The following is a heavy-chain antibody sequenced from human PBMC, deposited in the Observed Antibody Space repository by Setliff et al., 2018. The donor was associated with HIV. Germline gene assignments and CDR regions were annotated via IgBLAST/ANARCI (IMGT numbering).Heavy chain of an antibody. Sequence: ASVKVSCKASGDIFTSYYMHWVRQAPGQGPEWMGVINPSGGSTIYAQKFQGRVTMTRDTSTSTVYMQLSTLRSGDTAVYYCARERLGRSGFEYLQHWGQGTLVTVSS. CDR3: ARERLGRSGFEYLQH. J-gene: IGHJ1*01. V-gene: IGHV1-46*01. D-gene: IGHD3-22*01. CDR2: INPSGGST. CDR1: GDIFTSYY.